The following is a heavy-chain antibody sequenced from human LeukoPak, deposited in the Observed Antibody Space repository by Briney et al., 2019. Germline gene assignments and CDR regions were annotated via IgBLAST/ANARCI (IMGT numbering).Heavy chain of an antibody. CDR2: IYTSGST. CDR3: AREYDFWSGYYTD. Sequence: SETLSLTCTVSGGSISSYYWSWVRQPAGKGLEWIGRIYTSGSTNYNPSLKSRVTMSVDTSKDQFSLKLSSVTAADTAVYYCAREYDFWSGYYTDWGQGTLVTVSS. CDR1: GGSISSYY. D-gene: IGHD3-3*01. J-gene: IGHJ4*02. V-gene: IGHV4-4*07.